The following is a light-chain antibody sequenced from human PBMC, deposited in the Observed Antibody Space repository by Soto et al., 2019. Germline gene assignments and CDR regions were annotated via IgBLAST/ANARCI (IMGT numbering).Light chain of an antibody. CDR1: QGISSW. J-gene: IGKJ4*01. CDR3: QQTNSFPLT. Sequence: DIQMTQSPCSVSASEGDSVSITCRASQGISSWLAWYQQKPGKAPKLLIYAASNLQDGVPSRFSGRGSGTEFTLTISSLQPEDFATYYCQQTNSFPLTFGGGTEVEIK. CDR2: AAS. V-gene: IGKV1-12*01.